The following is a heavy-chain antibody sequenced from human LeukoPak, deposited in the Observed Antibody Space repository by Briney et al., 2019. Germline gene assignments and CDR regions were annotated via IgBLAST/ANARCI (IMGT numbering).Heavy chain of an antibody. Sequence: GGSLRLSCAASGFTFSTYNMNWVRQAPGKGLEWLSYIDSSGSTIYYADSVKGRFIISRDNAKNSLSLQMNSLRADDTAVYFCAKGSSSLGQYYYVDVWGKGATVTVSS. CDR3: AKGSSSLGQYYYVDV. CDR1: GFTFSTYN. J-gene: IGHJ6*03. CDR2: IDSSGSTI. V-gene: IGHV3-48*01. D-gene: IGHD3-10*01.